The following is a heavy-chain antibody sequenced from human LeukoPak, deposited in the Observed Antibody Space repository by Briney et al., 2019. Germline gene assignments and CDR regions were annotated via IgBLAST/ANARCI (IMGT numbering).Heavy chain of an antibody. V-gene: IGHV4-59*08. CDR3: ARQYYYDSSGYFDY. D-gene: IGHD3-22*01. J-gene: IGHJ4*02. Sequence: PSETLSLTCTVFGGSISRYYWSWIRQPPEKGLEWIGYIYYSGSANYNPSLKSRVTISVDTSKNQFSLKLSSVTAADTAVYYCARQYYYDSSGYFDYWGQGTLVTVSS. CDR1: GGSISRYY. CDR2: IYYSGSA.